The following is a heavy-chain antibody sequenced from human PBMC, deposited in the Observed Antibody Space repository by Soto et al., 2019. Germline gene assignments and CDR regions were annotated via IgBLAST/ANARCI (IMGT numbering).Heavy chain of an antibody. CDR1: GFTFDDYA. V-gene: IGHV3-9*01. J-gene: IGHJ4*02. CDR2: ISWNSGSI. D-gene: IGHD6-19*01. CDR3: AKESSGSLAPLDY. Sequence: GGSLRLSCAASGFTFDDYAMHWVRQAPGKGLEWVSGISWNSGSIGYADSVKGRFTISRDNAKNSLYLQMNSLRAEDPALYYCAKESSGSLAPLDYWGQGTLVTVSS.